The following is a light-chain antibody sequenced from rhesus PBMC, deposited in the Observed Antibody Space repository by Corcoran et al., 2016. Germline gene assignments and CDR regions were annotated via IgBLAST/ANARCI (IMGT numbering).Light chain of an antibody. V-gene: IGKV1-25*01. CDR1: QDITNN. Sequence: DIQMTQSPSSLSASIGDRVTITCQASQDITNNLAWYQQKPGKVPNLLIYKASTLNSGVPSRFSGSGSGTDFTLPISSLQPEDFASYYCQHGYGTPLYSFGQGTKVEIK. CDR2: KAS. CDR3: QHGYGTPLYS. J-gene: IGKJ2*01.